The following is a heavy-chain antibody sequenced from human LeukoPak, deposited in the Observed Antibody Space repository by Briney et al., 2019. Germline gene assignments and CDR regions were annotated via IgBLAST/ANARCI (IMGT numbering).Heavy chain of an antibody. Sequence: SETLSLTCIVSGGSISSSYWSWIRQPPGKGLERIGYIYYSGSTNCNPSLQSRVTISVDTSNNQFSLKLSSVTAADTAVYYCARSFRHYYYYMDVWGQGTTVTVSS. V-gene: IGHV4-59*08. CDR1: GGSISSSY. J-gene: IGHJ6*03. CDR2: IYYSGST. CDR3: ARSFRHYYYYMDV.